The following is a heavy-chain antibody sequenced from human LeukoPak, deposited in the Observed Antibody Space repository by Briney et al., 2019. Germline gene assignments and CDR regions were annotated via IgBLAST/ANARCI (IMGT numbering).Heavy chain of an antibody. CDR1: GFTFSSYW. Sequence: GGSLRLSCAVSGFTFSSYWMSWVRQAPGKGLEWVANMNQDGSEKYYVDSVKGRFTISRDNAKNSLYLQMNNLRAEDTAVYYCARGGELLRPADYWGQGTLVTVSS. J-gene: IGHJ4*02. D-gene: IGHD3-16*01. CDR2: MNQDGSEK. V-gene: IGHV3-7*01. CDR3: ARGGELLRPADY.